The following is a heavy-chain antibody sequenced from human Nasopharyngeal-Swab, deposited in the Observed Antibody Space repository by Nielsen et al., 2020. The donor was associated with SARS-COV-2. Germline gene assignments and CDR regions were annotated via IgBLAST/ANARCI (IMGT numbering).Heavy chain of an antibody. CDR2: ITPDGSSP. Sequence: GGSLRLSCAASGFTFSSYWMHWVRQAPGKGLVWVSRITPDGSSPSYADSVQGRFTISRDTSKNTLYLQMNFLRAEDTAVYYCARGVGDSPGYWGQGTLVTVSS. D-gene: IGHD2-21*02. J-gene: IGHJ4*02. V-gene: IGHV3-74*01. CDR3: ARGVGDSPGY. CDR1: GFTFSSYW.